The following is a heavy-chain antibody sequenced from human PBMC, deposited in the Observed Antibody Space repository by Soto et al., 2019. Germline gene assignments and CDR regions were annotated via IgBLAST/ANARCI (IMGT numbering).Heavy chain of an antibody. J-gene: IGHJ3*02. V-gene: IGHV1-69*12. D-gene: IGHD2-21*02. Sequence: QVQLVQSGAEVKKPGSSVKVSCKASGGTFSSYAISWVRQAPGQGLEWMGGIIPIFGTANYAQKFQGRVTITADESTSSAYMELSSLTSEDTAVYYCARRGYCGGDCYPGAFDIWGQGTMVTVSS. CDR1: GGTFSSYA. CDR2: IIPIFGTA. CDR3: ARRGYCGGDCYPGAFDI.